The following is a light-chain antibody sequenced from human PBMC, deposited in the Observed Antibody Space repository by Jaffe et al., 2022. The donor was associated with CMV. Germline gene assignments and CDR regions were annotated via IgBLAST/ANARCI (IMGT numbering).Light chain of an antibody. J-gene: IGKJ1*01. V-gene: IGKV3-20*01. CDR3: QQYGSSPRT. CDR1: QSVSSPY. CDR2: GTS. Sequence: EIVLTQSPDTLSLSPGERATLSCRASQSVSSPYLAWYQQKPGQAPRLLIYGTSNRATGIPDRFSGSGSGTDFTLTISSLEPEDFVVYYCQQYGSSPRTFGQGTKVEIK.